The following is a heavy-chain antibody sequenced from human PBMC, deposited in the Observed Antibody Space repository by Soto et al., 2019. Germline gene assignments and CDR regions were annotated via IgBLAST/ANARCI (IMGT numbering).Heavy chain of an antibody. V-gene: IGHV4-34*01. Sequence: SETLSLTCTVSCGSFTGHFWSWVRQPPGKGLEWIGEVSHSGNTKYYPSLRSRVTLSVDSSKNQISLALTSVTAANTAVYYCARAKFESTGWHQFDIWGQGTLVTVSS. D-gene: IGHD7-27*01. CDR1: CGSFTGHF. CDR3: ARAKFESTGWHQFDI. J-gene: IGHJ4*02. CDR2: VSHSGNT.